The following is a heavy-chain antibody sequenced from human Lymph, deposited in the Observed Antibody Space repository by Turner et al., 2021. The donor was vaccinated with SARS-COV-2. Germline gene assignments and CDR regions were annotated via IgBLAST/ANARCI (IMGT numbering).Heavy chain of an antibody. CDR3: ARHGNELGIQL. CDR1: GGSISSYY. Sequence: QVQLQESGPGLVKPSETLSLTCTVSGGSISSYYWSWIRQPPGKGREWIGYISNSESTNYNPSLKSRVTISIDPSKHQFSLKLSSVTAADSAVYYCARHGNELGIQLWGQGTLVTVSS. J-gene: IGHJ4*02. V-gene: IGHV4-59*08. D-gene: IGHD5-18*01. CDR2: ISNSEST.